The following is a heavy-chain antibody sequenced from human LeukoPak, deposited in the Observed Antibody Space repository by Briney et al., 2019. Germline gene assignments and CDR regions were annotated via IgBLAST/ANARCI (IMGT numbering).Heavy chain of an antibody. CDR2: IYYSGST. J-gene: IGHJ3*02. CDR3: AREGGGNNDAFDI. CDR1: GGSISSYY. Sequence: SETLSLTCTVSGGSISSYYWSWIRQPPGKGLEWIGYIYYSGSTKYNPSLKSRVTISVDTSKNQFSLKLSSVTAADTAVYYCAREGGGNNDAFDIWGQGTMVTVSS. V-gene: IGHV4-59*12. D-gene: IGHD4-23*01.